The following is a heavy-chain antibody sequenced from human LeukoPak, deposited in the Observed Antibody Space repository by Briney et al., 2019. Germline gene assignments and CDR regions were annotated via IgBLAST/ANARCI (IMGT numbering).Heavy chain of an antibody. CDR2: IIQDGSEK. Sequence: PGGSLRLSCAASGFTFGGYWVTWVREAPGKGVEWVANIIQDGSEKYYVDSVKGRFTISRDNAKNSLYLQMNSLRAEDTAVYYCARRGYSYGWDYWGQGTLVTVSS. J-gene: IGHJ4*02. V-gene: IGHV3-7*01. D-gene: IGHD5-18*01. CDR1: GFTFGGYW. CDR3: ARRGYSYGWDY.